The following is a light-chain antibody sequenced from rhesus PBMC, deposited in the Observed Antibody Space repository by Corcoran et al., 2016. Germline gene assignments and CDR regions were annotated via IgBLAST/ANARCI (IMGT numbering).Light chain of an antibody. Sequence: DIQMTQSPSSLSASVGDTVTITCRASQSISSWLAWYQQKPGKAPNLLLYKASSLQSGVPSRFSGSGSGTDFTLTISRLQSEDFATIYCQQYSSSPFTFGPGTKLDI. CDR2: KAS. CDR1: QSISSW. J-gene: IGKJ3*01. CDR3: QQYSSSPFT. V-gene: IGKV1-22*01.